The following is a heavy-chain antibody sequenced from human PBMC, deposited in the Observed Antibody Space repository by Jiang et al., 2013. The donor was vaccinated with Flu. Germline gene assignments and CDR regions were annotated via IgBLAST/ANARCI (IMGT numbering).Heavy chain of an antibody. CDR2: IYWNDDK. J-gene: IGHJ4*02. V-gene: IGHV2-5*01. D-gene: IGHD4-17*01. CDR3: AHRRSPGYGDCGGFDC. Sequence: LVKPTQTLTLTCTFSGFSLSTSGVGVGWIRQPPGKALEWLALIYWNDDKRYSPSLKSRLTITKDTSKHQVVLTMTNMDPVDTATYYCAHRRSPGYGDCGGFDCWGQGTLVTVSS. CDR1: GFSLSTSGVG.